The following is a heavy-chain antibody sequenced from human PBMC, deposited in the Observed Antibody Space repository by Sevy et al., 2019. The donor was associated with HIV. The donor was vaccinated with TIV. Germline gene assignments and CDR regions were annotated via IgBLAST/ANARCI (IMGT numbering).Heavy chain of an antibody. V-gene: IGHV3-11*04. CDR2: ISNSGTNI. Sequence: GGSQRLSCAASGFKVTDYYMNWIRQAPGKGLEWVSYISNSGTNIYYADSVRGRFTISRDIAKNSLSLQMNSLRVEDTAVYYCARWEEQVGPGFDCWGPGTLVTVSS. D-gene: IGHD6-13*01. J-gene: IGHJ4*02. CDR1: GFKVTDYY. CDR3: ARWEEQVGPGFDC.